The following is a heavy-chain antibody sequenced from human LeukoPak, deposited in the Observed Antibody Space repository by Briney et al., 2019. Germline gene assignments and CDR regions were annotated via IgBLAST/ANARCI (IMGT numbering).Heavy chain of an antibody. CDR2: IYHSGST. J-gene: IGHJ6*03. CDR3: ARGTVTYYYMDV. V-gene: IGHV4-4*02. CDR1: GGPISSSNW. D-gene: IGHD2-2*01. Sequence: SETLSLTCAVSGGPISSSNWWSWVRQPPGKGLEWIGEIYHSGSTNYNPSLKSRATISVDKSKNQFSLKLSSVTAADTAVYYCARGTVTYYYMDVWGKGTTVTISS.